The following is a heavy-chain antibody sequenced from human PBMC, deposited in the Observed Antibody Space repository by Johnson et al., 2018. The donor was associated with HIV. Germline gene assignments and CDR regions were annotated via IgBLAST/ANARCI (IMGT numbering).Heavy chain of an antibody. D-gene: IGHD3-22*01. Sequence: QMQLVESGGGLVQPGGSLRLSCAGSGFTFSDHYMSWVRQAPGKGLEWVSYIRSSGSTIYYADSVKGRFTISRDNAKNSLYLQMNSLRGEDPAVYYCVGDGGTVVIWSDAFDVWGQGTVVTVSS. CDR3: VGDGGTVVIWSDAFDV. CDR2: IRSSGSTI. V-gene: IGHV3-11*04. CDR1: GFTFSDHY. J-gene: IGHJ3*01.